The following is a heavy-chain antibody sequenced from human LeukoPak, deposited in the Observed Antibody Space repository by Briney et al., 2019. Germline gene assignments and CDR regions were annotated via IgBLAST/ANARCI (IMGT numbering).Heavy chain of an antibody. CDR2: IWYDGSNK. J-gene: IGHJ4*02. CDR3: ARGRGSYCSSTSCVHFDY. V-gene: IGHV3-33*01. CDR1: RFTFSSYG. Sequence: PGGSLRLSCAASRFTFSSYGMHWVRQAPGKGLEWVAVIWYDGSNKYYADSVKGRFTISRDNSKNTLYLQMNSLRAEDAAVYYCARGRGSYCSSTSCVHFDYWGQGTLVTVSS. D-gene: IGHD2-2*01.